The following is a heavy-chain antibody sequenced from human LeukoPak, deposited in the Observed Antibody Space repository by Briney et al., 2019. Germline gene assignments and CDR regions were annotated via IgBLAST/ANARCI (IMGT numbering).Heavy chain of an antibody. CDR1: GFTFSSYT. J-gene: IGHJ4*02. D-gene: IGHD6-13*01. Sequence: GGSLRLSCAAAGFTFSSYTMNWVRQAPGKGLEWVSAISASGGSTYYADSVKGRFTISRDNSKNTLSLQMNSLRAEDTAVYYCAKDISSSKSYYFDCWGQGTLVTVSS. CDR3: AKDISSSKSYYFDC. CDR2: ISASGGST. V-gene: IGHV3-23*01.